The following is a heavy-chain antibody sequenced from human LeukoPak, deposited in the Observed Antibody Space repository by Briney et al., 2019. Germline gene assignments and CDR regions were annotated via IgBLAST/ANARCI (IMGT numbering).Heavy chain of an antibody. CDR2: IYYSGST. CDR1: GGSISSSSYY. Sequence: SETLSLTCTVSGGSISSSSYYWGWIRQPPGKGLEWIGSIYYSGSTYYNPSLKSRVTISVDTSKNQFSLKLSSVTAADTAVYYCARRITVVTGSYNWFDPWGQGTLVTVSS. CDR3: ARRITVVTGSYNWFDP. V-gene: IGHV4-39*07. J-gene: IGHJ5*02. D-gene: IGHD4-23*01.